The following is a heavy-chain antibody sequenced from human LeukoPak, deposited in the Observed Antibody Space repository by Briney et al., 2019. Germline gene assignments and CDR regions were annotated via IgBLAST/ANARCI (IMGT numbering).Heavy chain of an antibody. CDR1: GYTFTGYY. CDR3: ARAKEQWLVGGYDY. CDR2: INPNSGGA. Sequence: ASVKVSCKASGYTFTGYYMHWVRQAPGQGLEWMGWINPNSGGANYAQKFQGRVTVTRDTSISTAYMELSRLRSDDTAVYYCARAKEQWLVGGYDYWGQGTLVTVSS. J-gene: IGHJ4*02. D-gene: IGHD6-19*01. V-gene: IGHV1-2*02.